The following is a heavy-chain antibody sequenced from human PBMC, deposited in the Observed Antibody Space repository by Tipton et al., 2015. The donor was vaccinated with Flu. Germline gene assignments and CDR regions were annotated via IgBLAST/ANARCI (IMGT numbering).Heavy chain of an antibody. D-gene: IGHD6-19*01. CDR1: GDSVFSSSGA. CDR3: TREVAGTYAFDI. Sequence: GLVKPSQTLSLTCAISGDSVFSSSGAWNWIRQSPSRGPEWLGRTYYRSQWYNDYAVSVKSRININPDTSNNQFSLQLNSVTPEDTAVYYCTREVAGTYAFDIWGQGTVVTVSS. V-gene: IGHV6-1*01. J-gene: IGHJ3*02. CDR2: TYYRSQWYN.